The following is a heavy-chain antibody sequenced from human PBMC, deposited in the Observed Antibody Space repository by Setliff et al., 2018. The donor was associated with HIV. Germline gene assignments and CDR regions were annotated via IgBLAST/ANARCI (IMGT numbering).Heavy chain of an antibody. CDR2: IYYSGGT. CDR3: ARGLSSGWYGYWYFDL. J-gene: IGHJ2*01. Sequence: PSETLSLTCIVSGGSISSYYWGWIRQPPGKGLEWIGSIYYSGGTYYNPSLKSRVTISVDTSKNQFSLKLSSVTAADTAVYYCARGLSSGWYGYWYFDLWGRGTLVTVSS. CDR1: GGSISSYY. D-gene: IGHD6-19*01. V-gene: IGHV4-39*01.